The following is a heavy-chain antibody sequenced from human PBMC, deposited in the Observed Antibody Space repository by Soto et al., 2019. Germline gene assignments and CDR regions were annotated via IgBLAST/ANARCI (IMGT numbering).Heavy chain of an antibody. CDR1: GFSFFSYA. V-gene: IGHV3-23*01. D-gene: IGHD3-3*01. J-gene: IGHJ4*02. CDR3: AKNMVGVVTYPHDY. Sequence: EVQLLESGGGLVQPGGSLRLSCAASGFSFFSYAMSWVRQAPGKGLEWVSGITGSGGNSYYADSVKGRFFISRDNSKNTMYLQMNRLRAEDTAQYYCAKNMVGVVTYPHDYWGQGTLVIVSS. CDR2: ITGSGGNS.